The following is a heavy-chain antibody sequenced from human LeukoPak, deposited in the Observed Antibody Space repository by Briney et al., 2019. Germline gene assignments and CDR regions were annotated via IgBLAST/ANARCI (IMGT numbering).Heavy chain of an antibody. J-gene: IGHJ4*02. CDR2: IRYDGSNK. CDR1: GFTFSNYG. CDR3: AKDRLRGGYGFDLMNY. Sequence: GGSLRLSCAASGFTFSNYGMHWVRQAPGKGLEWVTFIRYDGSNKYYADSVKGRFTISRDNSKNTLYLQMNSLRAEDTAMYYCAKDRLRGGYGFDLMNYWGQGTLVTVSS. V-gene: IGHV3-30*02. D-gene: IGHD5-18*01.